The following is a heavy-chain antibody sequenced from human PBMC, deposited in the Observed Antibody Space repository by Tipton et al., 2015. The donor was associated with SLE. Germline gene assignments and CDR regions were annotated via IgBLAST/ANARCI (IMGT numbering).Heavy chain of an antibody. D-gene: IGHD3-10*01. V-gene: IGHV4-59*01. CDR2: IYYSGST. CDR3: ARALSGYYFDY. CDR1: GGSFSGYY. Sequence: TLSLTCAVYGGSFSGYYWSWIRQPPGQGLEWIGYIYYSGSTNYNPSLKSRVTISVDTSKNQFSLKLSSVTAADTAVYYCARALSGYYFDYWGQGTLVTVSA. J-gene: IGHJ4*02.